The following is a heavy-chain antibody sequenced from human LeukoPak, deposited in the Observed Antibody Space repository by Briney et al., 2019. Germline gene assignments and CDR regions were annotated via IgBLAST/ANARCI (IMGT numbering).Heavy chain of an antibody. V-gene: IGHV3-30*18. CDR3: AKAGPRDCSSYSCYRVFDH. Sequence: GGSLRLSCAASGFTFSSYWMHWVRQAPGKGLEWVAVTSEDGNTIDYADSVAGRFTISRDNSKNTLYLQLNSLGAEDTAVYYCAKAGPRDCSSYSCYRVFDHWGQGTLVTVSS. D-gene: IGHD2-2*01. J-gene: IGHJ4*02. CDR2: TSEDGNTI. CDR1: GFTFSSYW.